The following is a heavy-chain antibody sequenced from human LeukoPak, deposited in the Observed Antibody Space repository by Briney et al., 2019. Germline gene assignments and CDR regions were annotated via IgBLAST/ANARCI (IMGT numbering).Heavy chain of an antibody. V-gene: IGHV4-30-2*01. CDR2: IYHSGST. CDR1: GGSISSGGYY. J-gene: IGHJ4*02. D-gene: IGHD6-19*01. CDR3: ARGSSGWFIDY. Sequence: SETLSLTCTVSGGSISSGGYYWSWIRQPPGKGLEWIGYIYHSGSTYYNPSLKSRVTISVDTSKNQFSLKLSSVTAADTAVYYCARGSSGWFIDYWGQGTLVTVSS.